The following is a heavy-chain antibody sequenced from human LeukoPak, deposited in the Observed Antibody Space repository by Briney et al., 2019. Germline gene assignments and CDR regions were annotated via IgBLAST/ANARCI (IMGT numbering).Heavy chain of an antibody. V-gene: IGHV3-20*04. CDR1: GFTFDDYG. Sequence: GGSLRLSCAASGFTFDDYGMSWVRQAPGKGLEWVSGINWNGGSTGYADSVKGRFTISRDNAKNSLFLQMNSLRAEDTAVYYCARDVTKYCSGGTCSAFDIWGQGTMVTVSS. D-gene: IGHD2-15*01. CDR2: INWNGGST. J-gene: IGHJ3*02. CDR3: ARDVTKYCSGGTCSAFDI.